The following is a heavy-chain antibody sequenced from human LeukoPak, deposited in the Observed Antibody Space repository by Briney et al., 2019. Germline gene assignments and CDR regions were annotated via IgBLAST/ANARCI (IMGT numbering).Heavy chain of an antibody. CDR2: ITSSSRYV. D-gene: IGHD2-2*01. Sequence: PGGSLRLSCEASGFSFSTYNMNWVRQAPGQRLEWISSITSSSRYVFYADSVRGRFTISRDNTKNSLYLQIDSLRVEDTAVYYCAREGLSVVPAAYDYWGQGTLVTVSS. J-gene: IGHJ4*02. CDR1: GFSFSTYN. CDR3: AREGLSVVPAAYDY. V-gene: IGHV3-21*01.